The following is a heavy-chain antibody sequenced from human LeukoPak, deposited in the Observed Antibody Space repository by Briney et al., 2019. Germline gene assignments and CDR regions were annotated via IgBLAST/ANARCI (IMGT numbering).Heavy chain of an antibody. CDR3: ARGIAVAWVDY. CDR2: IYTSGST. D-gene: IGHD6-19*01. Sequence: AETLSLTCTVSGGSISSYYWSWLRQPAGKGREWIGRIYTSGSTNYNPSLKSRVTMSVDTSKNQFSLKLSSVTAADTAVYYCARGIAVAWVDYWGQGTLVTVSS. CDR1: GGSISSYY. V-gene: IGHV4-4*07. J-gene: IGHJ4*02.